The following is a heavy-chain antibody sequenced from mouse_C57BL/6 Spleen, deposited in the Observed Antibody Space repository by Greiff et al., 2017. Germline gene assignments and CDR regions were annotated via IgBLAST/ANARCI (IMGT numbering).Heavy chain of an antibody. J-gene: IGHJ4*01. V-gene: IGHV1-42*01. CDR3: ARRLGRGEYAMDY. Sequence: EVKLQESGPELVKPGASVKISCKASGYSFTGYYMNWVKQSPEKSLEWIGEINPSTGGTTYNQKFKAKATLTVDKSSSTAYMQLKSLTSEDSAVYYCARRLGRGEYAMDYWGQGTSVTVSS. D-gene: IGHD4-1*01. CDR2: INPSTGGT. CDR1: GYSFTGYY.